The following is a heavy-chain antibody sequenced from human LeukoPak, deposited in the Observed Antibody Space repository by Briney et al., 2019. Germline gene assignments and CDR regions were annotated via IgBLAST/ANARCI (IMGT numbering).Heavy chain of an antibody. Sequence: ASVTVSCKASGYTFTSYGISWVRQAPGQGLEWMGWISAYNGNTNYAQKLQGRVTMTTDTSTSTAYMELRSLRSDDTAVDYCARGQYQLLRRDPAKYYFDYWGQGTLVTVSS. CDR1: GYTFTSYG. J-gene: IGHJ4*02. CDR2: ISAYNGNT. D-gene: IGHD2-2*01. V-gene: IGHV1-18*04. CDR3: ARGQYQLLRRDPAKYYFDY.